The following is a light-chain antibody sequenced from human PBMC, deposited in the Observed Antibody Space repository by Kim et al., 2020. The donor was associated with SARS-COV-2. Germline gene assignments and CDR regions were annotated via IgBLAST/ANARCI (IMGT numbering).Light chain of an antibody. CDR2: MAS. Sequence: ASVGDRVTITCRASQSISSWLAWYQQKPGKAPNLLIYMASTLESGVPSRFSGSGSGTEFTLTISSLQPDDFATYYCQQYNSYSGTFGQGTKVDIK. CDR3: QQYNSYSGT. J-gene: IGKJ1*01. V-gene: IGKV1-5*03. CDR1: QSISSW.